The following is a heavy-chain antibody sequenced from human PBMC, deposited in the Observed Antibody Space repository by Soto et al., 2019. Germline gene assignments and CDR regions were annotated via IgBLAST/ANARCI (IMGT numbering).Heavy chain of an antibody. J-gene: IGHJ6*02. D-gene: IGHD4-4*01. V-gene: IGHV4-34*01. CDR1: GGPFSGYY. CDR3: ARGRGTVTKVNFYYYGMDV. Sequence: SETLSLTCAVYGGPFSGYYWSWIRQPPGKGLEWIGEINHSGSTNYNPSLKSRVTISVDTSKNQFSLKLSSVTAADTAVYYCARGRGTVTKVNFYYYGMDVWGQGTTVTVSS. CDR2: INHSGST.